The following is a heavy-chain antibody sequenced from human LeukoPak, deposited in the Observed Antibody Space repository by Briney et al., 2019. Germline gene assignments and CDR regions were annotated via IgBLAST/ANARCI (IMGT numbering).Heavy chain of an antibody. CDR3: AKDRTMVRGTLDY. J-gene: IGHJ4*02. V-gene: IGHV3-7*01. Sequence: PGGSLRLSCAASGFTFSSYWMSWVRQAPGKGLEWVANIKQDGSEKYYVDSVKGRFTISRDNSKNTLYLQMNSLRAEDTAVYYCAKDRTMVRGTLDYWGQGTLVTVSS. CDR1: GFTFSSYW. CDR2: IKQDGSEK. D-gene: IGHD3-10*01.